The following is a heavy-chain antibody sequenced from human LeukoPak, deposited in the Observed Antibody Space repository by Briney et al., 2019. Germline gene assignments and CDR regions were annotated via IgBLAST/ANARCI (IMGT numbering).Heavy chain of an antibody. CDR2: ISGDSEFI. CDR1: GFTFSSYT. CDR3: ARVSLEPRSFFFDQ. J-gene: IGHJ4*02. V-gene: IGHV3-21*01. Sequence: GGSLRLSCAASGFTFSSYTMNWVRQVPGKGLEWVSSISGDSEFIHYADSVKGRFTISRDNAKSSLYLEVNSLRAEDTAVYYCARVSLEPRSFFFDQWGQGTLVTGSS. D-gene: IGHD1-1*01.